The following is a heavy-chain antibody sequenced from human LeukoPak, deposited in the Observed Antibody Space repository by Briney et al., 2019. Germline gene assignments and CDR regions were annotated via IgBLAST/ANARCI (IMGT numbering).Heavy chain of an antibody. Sequence: GGSLRLSCAASGFTFSSYAMSWVRQAPGKGLEWVSAISGSGGSTYYADSVKGRFTISRDNSKNTLYLQMNSLRAEDTAVYYCAKAYYDILTGYPRDAFDIWGQGTMVTVSS. J-gene: IGHJ3*02. V-gene: IGHV3-23*01. CDR1: GFTFSSYA. CDR2: ISGSGGST. D-gene: IGHD3-9*01. CDR3: AKAYYDILTGYPRDAFDI.